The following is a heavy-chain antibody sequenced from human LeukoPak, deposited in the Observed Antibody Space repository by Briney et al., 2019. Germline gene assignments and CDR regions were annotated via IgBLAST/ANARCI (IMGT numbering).Heavy chain of an antibody. CDR3: ANSHNWNYDTWFDP. J-gene: IGHJ5*02. CDR1: GFSLSTSGVG. CDR2: IYWNDDK. V-gene: IGHV2-5*01. Sequence: ESGPTLVNPTQTLTLTCTFSGFSLSTSGVGVGWIRQPPGKALEWLALIYWNDDKRYSPSLKSRLTITKDPSKNQVVLTMTNMDPVDTATYYCANSHNWNYDTWFDPWGQGTLVTVSS. D-gene: IGHD1-7*01.